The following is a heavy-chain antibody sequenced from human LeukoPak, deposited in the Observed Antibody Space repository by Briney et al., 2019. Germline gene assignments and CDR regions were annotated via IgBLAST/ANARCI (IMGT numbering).Heavy chain of an antibody. Sequence: PSETLSLTCTVSGGSISSYYWSWIRQPPGTGLKWIGYIYTSGSTNYNPSLKSRVTISVDTSKNQFSLKLSSVTAADTAVYYCARSRGRDGYNFGYWGQGTLVTVSS. CDR1: GGSISSYY. V-gene: IGHV4-4*09. J-gene: IGHJ4*02. CDR3: ARSRGRDGYNFGY. CDR2: IYTSGST. D-gene: IGHD5-24*01.